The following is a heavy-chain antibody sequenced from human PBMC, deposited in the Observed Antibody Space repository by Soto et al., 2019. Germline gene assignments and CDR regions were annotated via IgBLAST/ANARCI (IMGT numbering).Heavy chain of an antibody. J-gene: IGHJ4*02. CDR3: ARDERYCSGGSCGVDY. V-gene: IGHV3-33*01. D-gene: IGHD2-15*01. CDR2: IWYDGSNK. Sequence: GGSLRLSCAASGFPFSSYGMHWVRQAPGKGLEWVAVIWYDGSNKYYADSVKGRFTISRDNSKNTLYLQMNSLRAEDTAVYYCARDERYCSGGSCGVDYWGQGTLVTVSS. CDR1: GFPFSSYG.